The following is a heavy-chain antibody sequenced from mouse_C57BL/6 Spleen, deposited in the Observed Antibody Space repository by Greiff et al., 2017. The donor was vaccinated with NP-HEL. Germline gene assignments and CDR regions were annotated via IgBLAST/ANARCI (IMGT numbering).Heavy chain of an antibody. CDR3: ARHGGITTVVGPFAY. Sequence: QVQLKESGPGLVAPSQSLSITCTVSGFSLTSYGVHWVRQPPGKGLEWLVVIWSDGSTTYNSALKSRLSISKDNSKSQVFLKMNSLQTDDTAMYYCARHGGITTVVGPFAYWGQGTLVTVSA. J-gene: IGHJ3*01. V-gene: IGHV2-6-1*01. CDR2: IWSDGST. D-gene: IGHD1-1*01. CDR1: GFSLTSYG.